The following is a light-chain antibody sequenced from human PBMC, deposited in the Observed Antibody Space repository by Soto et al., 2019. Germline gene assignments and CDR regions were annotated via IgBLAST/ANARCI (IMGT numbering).Light chain of an antibody. CDR2: DAS. Sequence: DIQMTQSPSPLSASVGDRVTITCRARQSISSWLAWYQQKPGQAPKLLIYDASSLESGVPSRFSGSGSVTEFTLTISSQQPDYFATYYCQQYNSYPWTFGQGTKVEIK. J-gene: IGKJ1*01. CDR3: QQYNSYPWT. CDR1: QSISSW. V-gene: IGKV1-5*01.